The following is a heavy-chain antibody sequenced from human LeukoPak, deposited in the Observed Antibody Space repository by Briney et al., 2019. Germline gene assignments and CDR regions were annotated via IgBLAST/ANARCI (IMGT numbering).Heavy chain of an antibody. V-gene: IGHV3-66*01. CDR2: IYVGGRT. D-gene: IGHD3-16*01. CDR3: ARDRGRRRMITFGVAFDI. Sequence: PRGSLRLSCAASGFTVSSNYMSWVRQAPGKGLEWVSVIYVGGRTYYADSVKGRFTISRDNSKNTLYLQMNSLRAEDTAVYDCARDRGRRRMITFGVAFDIWGQGTMVTVCS. J-gene: IGHJ3*02. CDR1: GFTVSSNY.